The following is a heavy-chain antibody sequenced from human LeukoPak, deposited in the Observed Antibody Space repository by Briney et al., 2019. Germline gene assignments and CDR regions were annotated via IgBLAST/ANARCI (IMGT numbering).Heavy chain of an antibody. Sequence: ASVKVSCKASVCIFSSYVISWVRQAPGQGLEWMGRIIPILGIANYAQKFQGRVTITADKSTRTAYMELSSLRSEDTAVYYFARVVGYCYDSSGYYDYWGQGTLVTVSS. D-gene: IGHD3-22*01. CDR3: ARVVGYCYDSSGYYDY. J-gene: IGHJ4*02. CDR2: IIPILGIA. V-gene: IGHV1-69*04. CDR1: VCIFSSYV.